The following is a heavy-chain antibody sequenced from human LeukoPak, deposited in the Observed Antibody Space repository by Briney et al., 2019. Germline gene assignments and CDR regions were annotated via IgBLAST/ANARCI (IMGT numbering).Heavy chain of an antibody. V-gene: IGHV4-61*02. Sequence: SQTLSLTCTVSGGSISSGSYYWSWIRQPAGKGLEWIGRIYTSGSSNYNPSLKSRVTISVDTSKNQFSLKLSSVTAADTAVYYCARDRGLLTPLDVWGKGTTVTVSS. CDR1: GGSISSGSYY. D-gene: IGHD2-15*01. CDR3: ARDRGLLTPLDV. J-gene: IGHJ6*04. CDR2: IYTSGSS.